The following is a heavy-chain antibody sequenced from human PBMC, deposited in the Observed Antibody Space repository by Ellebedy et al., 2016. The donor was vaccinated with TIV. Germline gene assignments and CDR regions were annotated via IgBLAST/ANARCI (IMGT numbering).Heavy chain of an antibody. J-gene: IGHJ4*02. Sequence: MPSETLSLTCTVSGGSISSSSYYWGWIRQPPGKGLEWIGNIYYSGNTYYNPSLKRRVTMSVDTSKSQLSLRLRSVTAADTAVYYCAGGAFDYVWVNYRSYSFDYWGQGTLVTVSS. CDR1: GGSISSSSYY. CDR3: AGGAFDYVWVNYRSYSFDY. CDR2: IYYSGNT. V-gene: IGHV4-39*02. D-gene: IGHD3-16*02.